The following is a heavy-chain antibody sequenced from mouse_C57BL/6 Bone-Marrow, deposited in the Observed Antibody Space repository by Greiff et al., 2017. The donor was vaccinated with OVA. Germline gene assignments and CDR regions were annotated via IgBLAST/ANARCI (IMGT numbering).Heavy chain of an antibody. CDR2: ISSGGSYT. CDR1: GFTFSSYG. V-gene: IGHV5-6*01. J-gene: IGHJ4*01. Sequence: EVKLVESGGDLVKPGGSLKLSCAASGFTFSSYGMSWVRQTPDKRLEWVATISSGGSYTYSPDSVKGRFTISRDNAKNTLYLQMSSLKSEDTAMYYCARPQLRLRIGYAMDYWGQGTSVTVSS. D-gene: IGHD3-2*02. CDR3: ARPQLRLRIGYAMDY.